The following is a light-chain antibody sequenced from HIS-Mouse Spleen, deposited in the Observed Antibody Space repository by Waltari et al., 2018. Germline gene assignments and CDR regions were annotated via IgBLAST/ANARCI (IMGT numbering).Light chain of an antibody. CDR3: AAWDDSLSGPV. V-gene: IGLV1-47*01. CDR1: SPNIGSNH. Sequence: QSVLTQPPSASGTPGQRVTIPCSGSSPNIGSNHVYWYQQPPGTAPKLLIYRNNQRPSGVPDRFSGSKSGTSASLAISGLRSEDEADYYCAAWDDSLSGPVFGGGTKLTVL. J-gene: IGLJ3*02. CDR2: RNN.